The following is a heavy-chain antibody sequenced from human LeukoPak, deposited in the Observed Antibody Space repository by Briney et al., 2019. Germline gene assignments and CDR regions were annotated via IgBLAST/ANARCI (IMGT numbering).Heavy chain of an antibody. V-gene: IGHV4-31*03. CDR2: IYYSGST. Sequence: SQTLSLTCTVSGGPISSGGYYWSWIRQHPGKGLEWIGYIYYSGSTYYNPSLKSRVTISVDTSKNQFSLKLSSVTAADTAVYYCARVAGGGARLIDYWGQGTLVTVSS. CDR1: GGPISSGGYY. CDR3: ARVAGGGARLIDY. D-gene: IGHD2-15*01. J-gene: IGHJ4*02.